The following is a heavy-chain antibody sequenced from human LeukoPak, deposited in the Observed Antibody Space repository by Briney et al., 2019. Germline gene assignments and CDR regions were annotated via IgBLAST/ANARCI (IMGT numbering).Heavy chain of an antibody. V-gene: IGHV1-18*01. CDR3: ARDSGWVKMTTVTIVDY. CDR2: ISAYNGNT. D-gene: IGHD4-17*01. Sequence: GASVKVSCKASGYTFTSYGISWVRQAPGQGLEWMGWISAYNGNTNYAQKLQGRVTMTTDTSTSTAYMELRSLRSDDTAVYYCARDSGWVKMTTVTIVDYWGQGTLVTVSS. J-gene: IGHJ4*02. CDR1: GYTFTSYG.